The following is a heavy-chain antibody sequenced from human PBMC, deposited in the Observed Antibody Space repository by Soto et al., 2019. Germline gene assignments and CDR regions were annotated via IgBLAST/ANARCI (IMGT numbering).Heavy chain of an antibody. V-gene: IGHV3-64D*08. CDR2: ISSDGEKS. CDR1: GFTFSGDA. J-gene: IGHJ3*02. Sequence: GGSLRLSCSASGFTFSGDAVHWVRQAPEKGLEYVSGISSDGEKSYYADYVKGSFTIFRDNSKNTLHLQMSSLKASDTAMYFCARHPQYSGYDLIYAFDIWGQGTMVTVSS. CDR3: ARHPQYSGYDLIYAFDI. D-gene: IGHD5-12*01.